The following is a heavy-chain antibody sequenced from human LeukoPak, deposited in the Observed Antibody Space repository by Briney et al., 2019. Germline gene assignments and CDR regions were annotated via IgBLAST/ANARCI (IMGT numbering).Heavy chain of an antibody. CDR2: ISGSAGTL. D-gene: IGHD1-1*01. CDR1: GFTFSNYE. V-gene: IGHV3-48*03. J-gene: IGHJ4*02. Sequence: GGSLRLSCAASGFTFSNYEMNWVRQAPGKGLEWVSYISGSAGTLYYADSVKGRFTTSRDNAKKSLYLQMNSLRAEDTAVYYCAREGNWNNFDYWGQGTLATVSS. CDR3: AREGNWNNFDY.